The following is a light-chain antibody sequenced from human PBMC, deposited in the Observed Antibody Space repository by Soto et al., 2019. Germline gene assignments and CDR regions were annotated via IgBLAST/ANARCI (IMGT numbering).Light chain of an antibody. J-gene: IGKJ4*01. CDR1: QSVSSN. CDR3: QQYNNWPALT. Sequence: EIVMTQSPATLSVSPGERATLSCRASQSVSSNLAWYQQKPGQAPRLLIYGASTRATGIPARFSGSGSGTEFTLTISRLQSEDFAVSYCQQYNNWPALTFGGGTKVEIK. V-gene: IGKV3-15*01. CDR2: GAS.